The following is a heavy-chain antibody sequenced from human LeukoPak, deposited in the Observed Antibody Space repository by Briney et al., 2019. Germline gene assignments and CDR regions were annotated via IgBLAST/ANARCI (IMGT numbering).Heavy chain of an antibody. J-gene: IGHJ4*02. CDR1: GFTFSSYG. D-gene: IGHD6-13*01. CDR2: ISYDGSNK. Sequence: GGSLRLSCAASGFTFSSYGMHWVRQAPGKGLEWVAVISYDGSNKYYADSVKGRFTISRDNSKNTLYLQMNSLRAEDTAVYYCAQPRTSSWSYFDYWGQGTLVTVSS. CDR3: AQPRTSSWSYFDY. V-gene: IGHV3-30*18.